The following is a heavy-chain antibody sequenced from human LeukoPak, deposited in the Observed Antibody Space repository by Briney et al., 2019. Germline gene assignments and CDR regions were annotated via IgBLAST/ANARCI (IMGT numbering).Heavy chain of an antibody. J-gene: IGHJ4*02. CDR3: ASHSSGWYEYYFDY. CDR1: GYTFTGYY. D-gene: IGHD6-19*01. Sequence: ASVKVSCKASGYTFTGYYMHWVRQAPGQGLEWMGWINPNSGGTNYAQKFQGRVTMTRDTPISTAYMELSRLRSDDTAVYYCASHSSGWYEYYFDYWGQGTLVTVSS. CDR2: INPNSGGT. V-gene: IGHV1-2*02.